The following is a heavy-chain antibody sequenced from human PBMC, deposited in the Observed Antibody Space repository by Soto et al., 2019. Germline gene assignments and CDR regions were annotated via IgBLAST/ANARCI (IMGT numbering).Heavy chain of an antibody. Sequence: SETLSLTCTVSGGSISSGCYCWSWIRQNPGKGLEWIGYIYYSGSTYNNPSLKSRVTISVDTSKNQFSLKLSSVTASDSAVYYCARWTQLEPRFDYWGQGTLVTVSS. D-gene: IGHD1-1*01. J-gene: IGHJ4*02. CDR1: GGSISSGCYC. CDR2: IYYSGST. V-gene: IGHV4-31*03. CDR3: ARWTQLEPRFDY.